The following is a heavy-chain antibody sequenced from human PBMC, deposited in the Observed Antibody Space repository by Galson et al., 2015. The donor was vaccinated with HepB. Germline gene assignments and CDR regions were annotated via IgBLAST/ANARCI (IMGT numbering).Heavy chain of an antibody. CDR2: IIPIFGTA. CDR1: GGTFSSYA. V-gene: IGHV1-69*13. D-gene: IGHD3-3*01. CDR3: ARLEWSGPETDY. Sequence: SVKVSCKASGGTFSSYAISWVRQAPGQGLEWMEGIIPIFGTANYAQKFQGRVTITADESTSTAYMELSSLRSEDTAVYYCARLEWSGPETDYWGQGTLVTVSS. J-gene: IGHJ4*02.